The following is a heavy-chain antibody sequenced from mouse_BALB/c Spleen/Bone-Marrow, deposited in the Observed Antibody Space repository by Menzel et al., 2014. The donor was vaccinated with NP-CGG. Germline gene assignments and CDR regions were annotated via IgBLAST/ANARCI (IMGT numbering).Heavy chain of an antibody. J-gene: IGHJ3*01. Sequence: EVQLQQSGPELVKPGASVKISCKASGYTFTDCNMRWVKQSHGKSLEWIGYIYPYNGGTGYNQKFKSKATLTVDNSSSTAYMELRSLTSEDSAVYYCARATTAGFAYWGQGTLVTVSA. V-gene: IGHV1S29*02. CDR2: IYPYNGGT. D-gene: IGHD1-2*01. CDR1: GYTFTDCN. CDR3: ARATTAGFAY.